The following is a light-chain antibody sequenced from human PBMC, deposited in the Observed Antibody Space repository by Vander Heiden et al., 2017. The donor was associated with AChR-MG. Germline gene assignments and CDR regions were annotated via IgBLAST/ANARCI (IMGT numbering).Light chain of an antibody. J-gene: IGKJ3*01. CDR3: QQSYSTPL. CDR1: QSIHTF. CDR2: SAS. Sequence: DIQMIQSPSSLSASVGDRVTITCRASQSIHTFLNWYQHKPGKAPKLLIYSASSLPSGVPSRFSGSGSGTDFTLTISSLQPEDFATYYCQQSYSTPLFGPGTKVDIK. V-gene: IGKV1-39*01.